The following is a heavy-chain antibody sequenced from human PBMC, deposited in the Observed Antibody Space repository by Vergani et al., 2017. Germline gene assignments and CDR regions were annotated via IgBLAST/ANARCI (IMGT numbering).Heavy chain of an antibody. J-gene: IGHJ4*02. D-gene: IGHD3-10*01. CDR1: VGSISSGVYY. V-gene: IGHV4-31*03. CDR3: ARVGVTMVRGADFDY. CDR2: IYYSGST. Sequence: HVQLQESGPGLVKPSQTLSLTCTVSVGSISSGVYYLSLILQHPGKGLVWIGYIYYSGSTYYNPSLKSRVTISVDTSKNQFSLKLSSVTAADTAVYYCARVGVTMVRGADFDYWGQGTLVTVSS.